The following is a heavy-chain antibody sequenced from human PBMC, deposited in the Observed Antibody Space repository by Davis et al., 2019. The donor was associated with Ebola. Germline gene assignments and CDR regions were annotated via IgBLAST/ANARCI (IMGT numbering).Heavy chain of an antibody. CDR3: ARGPSVATAHYFDY. D-gene: IGHD2-21*02. CDR1: GGTLRTHG. Sequence: AASVKVSCKAAGGTLRTHGMSWVRQAPGQGLEWMGGLIPIFGTPNYAQKFRGRVMITADKSTRIAYMELSSLGSEDTAVYYCARGPSVATAHYFDYWGQGTLVTVSS. V-gene: IGHV1-69*06. J-gene: IGHJ4*02. CDR2: LIPIFGTP.